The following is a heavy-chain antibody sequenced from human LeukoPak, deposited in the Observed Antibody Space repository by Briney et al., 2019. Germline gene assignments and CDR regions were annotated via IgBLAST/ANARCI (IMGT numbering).Heavy chain of an antibody. D-gene: IGHD2-15*01. CDR2: INSDGSST. CDR3: ARDPYCSGGSCYFPNWFDP. CDR1: GFTFSSYW. V-gene: IGHV3-74*01. Sequence: GGSLRLSCAASGFTFSSYWMHWVRQAPGKGLVWVSRINSDGSSTSHADSVKGRFTISRDNAKNTLYLQMNSLRAEDTAVYYCARDPYCSGGSCYFPNWFDPWGQGTLVTVSS. J-gene: IGHJ5*02.